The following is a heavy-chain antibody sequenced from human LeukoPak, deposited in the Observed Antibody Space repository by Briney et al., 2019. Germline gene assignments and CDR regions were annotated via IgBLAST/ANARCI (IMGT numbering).Heavy chain of an antibody. CDR3: ARLREYYYEGFDY. CDR2: INHSGST. Sequence: KTSETLSLTCTVSGDSISSGDYYWSWIRQPPGKGLEWIGEINHSGSTNYNPSLKSRVTISVDTSKNQFSLKLSSVTAADTAVYYCARLREYYYEGFDYWGQGTLVTVSS. J-gene: IGHJ4*02. D-gene: IGHD3-22*01. V-gene: IGHV4-39*07. CDR1: GDSISSGDYY.